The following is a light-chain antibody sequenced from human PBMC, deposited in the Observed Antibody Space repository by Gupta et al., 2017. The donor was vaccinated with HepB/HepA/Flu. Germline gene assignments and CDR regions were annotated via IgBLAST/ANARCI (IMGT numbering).Light chain of an antibody. CDR1: QTIKSL. V-gene: IGKV1-39*01. J-gene: IGKJ4*01. CDR2: GVS. Sequence: DIQMTQSPSSLSASVGDRVIITCRASQTIKSLLNWYQQKPGKAPQLLIYGVSNLQSGVPSRFSGSESGTDVTLTISSLHPEDFATYYCQQTYLRLTFGGGTKVEIE. CDR3: QQTYLRLT.